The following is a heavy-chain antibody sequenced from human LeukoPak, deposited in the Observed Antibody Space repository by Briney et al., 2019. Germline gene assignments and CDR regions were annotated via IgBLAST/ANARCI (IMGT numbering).Heavy chain of an antibody. Sequence: ASVKVSCKASGYTFTGYYMHWVRQAPGQGLDWMGWINPNSGGTTYAQKFQGRVTMTRDTSISTAYMELSGLGSDDTAVYYCARIVSHYSDTSGYYYFDYWGQGTLVTVPS. D-gene: IGHD3-22*01. CDR3: ARIVSHYSDTSGYYYFDY. V-gene: IGHV1-2*02. J-gene: IGHJ4*02. CDR1: GYTFTGYY. CDR2: INPNSGGT.